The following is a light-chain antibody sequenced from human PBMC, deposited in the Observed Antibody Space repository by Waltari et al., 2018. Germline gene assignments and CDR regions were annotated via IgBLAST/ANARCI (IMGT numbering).Light chain of an antibody. CDR3: GSYTSSSSLDVV. CDR1: SSDIGGYNY. CDR2: EVS. J-gene: IGLJ3*02. V-gene: IGLV2-14*03. Sequence: QSALTQPASVSGSPGQSITIPCTGTSSDIGGYNYVSWYQQHPGKAPKVIIYEVSKRPSGVSHRFSGSKSGNTASLTISGFQADDEADYYCGSYTSSSSLDVVFGGGTELTVL.